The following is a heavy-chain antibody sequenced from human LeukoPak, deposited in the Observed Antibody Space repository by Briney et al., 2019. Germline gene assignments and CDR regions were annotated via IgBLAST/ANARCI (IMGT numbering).Heavy chain of an antibody. CDR3: ARSRPASGLLNS. V-gene: IGHV4-30-2*06. CDR1: GGAIASGGYS. CDR2: IYDRGPA. J-gene: IGHJ4*02. D-gene: IGHD3-10*01. Sequence: SETLSLTCTVSGGAIASGGYSWNWIRQSPGKGLGWIGCIYDRGPAYYNPSLKSRFTISVDRPKNQFFLNVTSLTAADTAVYYCARSRPASGLLNSWGQGTPVVVSS.